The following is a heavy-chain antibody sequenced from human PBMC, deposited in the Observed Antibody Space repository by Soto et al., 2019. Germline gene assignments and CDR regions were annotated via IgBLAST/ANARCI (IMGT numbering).Heavy chain of an antibody. CDR3: ARAEQLVYYYYGMDV. CDR2: ISSSSSTI. D-gene: IGHD6-6*01. Sequence: GGSLRLSCAASGFTFSSYSMNWVRQAPGKGLEWVSYISSSSSTIYYADSVKGRFTISRDNAKNSLYLQMNSLRDEDTAVYYCARAEQLVYYYYGMDVWAKGPRSPSP. J-gene: IGHJ6*02. V-gene: IGHV3-48*02. CDR1: GFTFSSYS.